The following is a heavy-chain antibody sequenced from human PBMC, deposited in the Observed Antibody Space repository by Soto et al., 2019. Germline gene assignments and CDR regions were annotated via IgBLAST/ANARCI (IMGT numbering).Heavy chain of an antibody. J-gene: IGHJ3*02. CDR3: ARDRDIVVVVAATPGEAFDI. CDR1: GFTFSSYS. Sequence: EVQLVESGGGLVKPGGSLRLSCAASGFTFSSYSMNWVRQAPGKGLEWVSSISSSSSYIYYADSVKGRFTISRDNAKNSLYLQMNSLRAEDTAVYYCARDRDIVVVVAATPGEAFDIWGQGTMVTVSS. D-gene: IGHD2-15*01. V-gene: IGHV3-21*01. CDR2: ISSSSSYI.